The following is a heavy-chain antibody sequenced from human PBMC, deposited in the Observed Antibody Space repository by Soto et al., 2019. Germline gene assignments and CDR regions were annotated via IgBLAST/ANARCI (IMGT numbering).Heavy chain of an antibody. D-gene: IGHD6-19*01. J-gene: IGHJ6*02. Sequence: QVQLQESGPGLVKPSQTLSLTCTVSGGSISSGGYYWSWIRQHPGKGLEWIGYIYYSGSTYYNPSLKSRVTISVDTSKNQFSLKLSSVTAADTAVYYCARVDSEGVAVAGTHRTNYYYYGMDVWGQGTTVTVSS. V-gene: IGHV4-31*03. CDR1: GGSISSGGYY. CDR2: IYYSGST. CDR3: ARVDSEGVAVAGTHRTNYYYYGMDV.